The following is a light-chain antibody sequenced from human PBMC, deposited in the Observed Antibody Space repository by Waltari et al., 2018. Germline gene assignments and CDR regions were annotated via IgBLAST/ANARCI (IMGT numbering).Light chain of an antibody. J-gene: IGKJ1*01. CDR2: GAS. CDR3: QQTEGFPWT. Sequence: IQMTQSPSSVSASVGDRVSISCRASLGITRWLAWYQQQPGKAPRLLIYGASNLQSGAPSRFSGRGSGTYFTLNIRGLQPEDFGTYYCQQTEGFPWTFGQGTKVEV. CDR1: LGITRW. V-gene: IGKV1-12*01.